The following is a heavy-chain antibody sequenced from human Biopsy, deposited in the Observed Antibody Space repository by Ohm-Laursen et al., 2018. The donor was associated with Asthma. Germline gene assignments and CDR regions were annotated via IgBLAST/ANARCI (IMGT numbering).Heavy chain of an antibody. J-gene: IGHJ4*02. V-gene: IGHV3-30*19. Sequence: SLRLSCSASGFTFSSYGIHWVRQAPGKGLEWVAVGGSYYDGGLKYYADSVNGRFTVSRDDSKNTLYLQMNSLRPDDTAVYYCARDVMEWYLPAFDFWGQGTLVTVSS. CDR2: GGSYYDGGLK. CDR3: ARDVMEWYLPAFDF. CDR1: GFTFSSYG. D-gene: IGHD3-3*01.